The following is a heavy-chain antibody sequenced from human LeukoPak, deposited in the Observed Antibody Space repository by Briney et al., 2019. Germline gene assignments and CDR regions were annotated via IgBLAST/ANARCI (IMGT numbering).Heavy chain of an antibody. CDR3: ARGSRSSWYELPDY. Sequence: SETLSLTCTVSGGSISSSSYYWGWIRQPPGKGLEWIGSICEGRTTYYIPSLKSRIAISIDTSKSQFSLILTSVTAADTAVYYCARGSRSSWYELPDYWGQGTLVTVSS. V-gene: IGHV4-39*07. CDR2: ICEGRTT. J-gene: IGHJ4*02. D-gene: IGHD6-13*01. CDR1: GGSISSSSYY.